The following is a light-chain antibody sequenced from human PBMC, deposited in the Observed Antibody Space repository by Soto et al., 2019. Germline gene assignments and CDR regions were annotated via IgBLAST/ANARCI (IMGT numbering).Light chain of an antibody. CDR3: SSYAGSNNVV. Sequence: QSALTQPPSASGSPGQSVTISCTGTSSDVGGYNYVPWYQQHPGKAPKLIIYEVSQRPSGVPDRFSGSKSGNTASLTVSGLQAEDEAVYHCSSYAGSNNVVLGGGTKLTVL. CDR2: EVS. V-gene: IGLV2-8*01. J-gene: IGLJ2*01. CDR1: SSDVGGYNY.